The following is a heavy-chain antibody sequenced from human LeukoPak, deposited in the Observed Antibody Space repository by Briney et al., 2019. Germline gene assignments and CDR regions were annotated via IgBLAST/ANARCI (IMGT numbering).Heavy chain of an antibody. V-gene: IGHV3-53*01. Sequence: GGSLRLSCAASGFTVSSNYMGWVRQAPGKGLEWVSVIYSGGSTYYADSVKGRFTISRDNSKNTLYLQMNSLRAEDTAVYYCARGDNWNYRGYYYYMDVWGKGTTVTVSS. CDR2: IYSGGST. J-gene: IGHJ6*03. CDR3: ARGDNWNYRGYYYYMDV. D-gene: IGHD1-7*01. CDR1: GFTVSSNY.